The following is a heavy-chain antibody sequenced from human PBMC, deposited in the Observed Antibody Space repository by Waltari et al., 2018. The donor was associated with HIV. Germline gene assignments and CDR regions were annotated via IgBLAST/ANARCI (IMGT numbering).Heavy chain of an antibody. CDR1: GGTFTNFA. CDR3: ARDPSHLGFPDY. D-gene: IGHD1-26*01. CDR2: IIPKLGRA. J-gene: IGHJ4*02. V-gene: IGHV1-69*04. Sequence: QVQLIQSGAEVRKPGSSVKVSCKASGGTFTNFAISWVRPAPGQGLAWMVGIIPKLGRAKSTKGCKGRRTLTADKSTTTAYLELSSLRSEDRAGYDGARDPSHLGFPDYWGQGTLGTVSP.